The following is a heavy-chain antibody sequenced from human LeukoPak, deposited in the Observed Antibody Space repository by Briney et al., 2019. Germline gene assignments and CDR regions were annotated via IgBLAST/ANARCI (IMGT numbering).Heavy chain of an antibody. Sequence: ASVKVSCKASGYTFFDYGVSWVRQAPGQGLEWMGWISTYGGSTNFAEKFQGRITVTTDTSTSTVYMELRSLRSGDTAVYYCARPNEKGSGYYFDYWGQGTLVTVSS. J-gene: IGHJ4*02. CDR3: ARPNEKGSGYYFDY. CDR2: ISTYGGST. CDR1: GYTFFDYG. D-gene: IGHD1-26*01. V-gene: IGHV1-18*01.